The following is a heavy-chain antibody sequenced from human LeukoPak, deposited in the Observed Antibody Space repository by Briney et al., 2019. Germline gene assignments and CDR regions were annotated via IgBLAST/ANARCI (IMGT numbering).Heavy chain of an antibody. CDR3: AXXTXGSSLPGVSVDV. Sequence: SETLSLTCAVSGFSIGTYFWSWVRQPAGKGLEWIGRISTTGRTHYNPSLKSRVTMSIDTSKNQFSLELNSVTAADTAVYYCAXXTXGSSLPGVSVDVWGQGTTVTVSS. D-gene: IGHD6-13*01. CDR1: GFSIGTYF. V-gene: IGHV4-4*07. J-gene: IGHJ6*02. CDR2: ISTTGRT.